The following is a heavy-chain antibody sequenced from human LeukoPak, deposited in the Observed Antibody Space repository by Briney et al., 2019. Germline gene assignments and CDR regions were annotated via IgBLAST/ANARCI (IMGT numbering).Heavy chain of an antibody. Sequence: SETLSLTCAVHGGSFSGYYSSWIRQPPGKGLEWIGEINHSGSTNYNPSLKSRVTISVDTSKNQFSLKLSSVTAADTAVYYCARAIVAGTSLFDYWGQGTLVTVSS. CDR1: GGSFSGYY. CDR2: INHSGST. D-gene: IGHD6-19*01. CDR3: ARAIVAGTSLFDY. V-gene: IGHV4-34*01. J-gene: IGHJ4*02.